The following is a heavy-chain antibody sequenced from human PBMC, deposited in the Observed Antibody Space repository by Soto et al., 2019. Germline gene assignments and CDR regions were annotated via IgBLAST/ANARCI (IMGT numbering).Heavy chain of an antibody. CDR1: GGSISSGGYY. CDR3: ARDRRSGGSCHSGCWFDP. Sequence: PSETLSLTCTVSGGSISSGGYYWSWIRQHPGKGLEWIGYIYYSGSTYYNPSLKSRVTISVDTSKNQFSLKLSSVTAADTAVYYCARDRRSGGSCHSGCWFDPWGQGTLVTVSS. V-gene: IGHV4-31*03. D-gene: IGHD2-15*01. J-gene: IGHJ5*02. CDR2: IYYSGST.